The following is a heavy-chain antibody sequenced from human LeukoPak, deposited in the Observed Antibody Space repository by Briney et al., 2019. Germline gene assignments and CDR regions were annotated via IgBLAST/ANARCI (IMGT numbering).Heavy chain of an antibody. D-gene: IGHD1-26*01. CDR2: IKYDGGEK. J-gene: IGHJ4*02. Sequence: GGSLRLSCAASGFTFSNYWMSWVRQAPGRGLEWVANIKYDGGEKYYVDSVKGRLTISRDNAKDSLYLQMNSLRAEDTAVYYCAKGASGSHYYSFDYWGQGTLVTVSS. CDR3: AKGASGSHYYSFDY. V-gene: IGHV3-7*03. CDR1: GFTFSNYW.